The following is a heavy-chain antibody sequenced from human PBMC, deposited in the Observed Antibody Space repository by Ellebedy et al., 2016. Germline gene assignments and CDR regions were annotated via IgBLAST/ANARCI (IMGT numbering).Heavy chain of an antibody. CDR3: ARGFWKGELRPFDY. CDR2: IYYSGST. J-gene: IGHJ4*02. V-gene: IGHV4-39*07. CDR1: GDSISSSSYY. D-gene: IGHD1-26*01. Sequence: SETLSLXCTVSGDSISSSSYYWGWIRQPPGKGLEWIGSIYYSGSTYYNPSLKSRVTISVDTSKNQFSLKLSSVTAADTAVYYCARGFWKGELRPFDYWGQGTLVTVSS.